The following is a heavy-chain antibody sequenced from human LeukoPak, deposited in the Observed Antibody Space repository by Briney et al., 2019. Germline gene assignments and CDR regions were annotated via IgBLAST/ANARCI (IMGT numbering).Heavy chain of an antibody. CDR1: GYSISSVYY. CDR2: IYHTGST. V-gene: IGHV4-38-2*01. D-gene: IGHD2-2*01. J-gene: IGHJ4*02. Sequence: SETLSLTCAVSGYSISSVYYWGWVRQPPGKGLEWIGTIYHTGSTHYNSSLKSRVTISVETCKNQFSLKMSSVTAADTAVYYCARHPPQSCSGTSCYDYWGQGTLVTVSS. CDR3: ARHPPQSCSGTSCYDY.